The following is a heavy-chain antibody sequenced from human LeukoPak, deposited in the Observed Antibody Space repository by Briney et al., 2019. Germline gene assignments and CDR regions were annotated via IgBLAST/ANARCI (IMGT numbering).Heavy chain of an antibody. V-gene: IGHV3-30*02. Sequence: GGSLRLSCAASGFTFSSYGMHWVRQAPGKGLEWVAFIRYDGSNKYYADSVKGRFTISRDNAKNTLYQQMNSLRAEDTAVYYCARDLGSSWINNWFDPWGQGTLVTVSS. J-gene: IGHJ5*02. CDR3: ARDLGSSWINNWFDP. CDR2: IRYDGSNK. CDR1: GFTFSSYG. D-gene: IGHD6-13*01.